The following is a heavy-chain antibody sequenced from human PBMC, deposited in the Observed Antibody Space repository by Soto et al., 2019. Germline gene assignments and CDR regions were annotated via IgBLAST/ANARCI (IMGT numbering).Heavy chain of an antibody. J-gene: IGHJ2*01. D-gene: IGHD5-18*01. CDR3: ARGTAMANWYFDL. V-gene: IGHV3-23*01. Sequence: EVQLLESGGGLVQPGGSLRLSCAASGFSFSSYAMSWVRQAPGKGLEWVSGITNTAGSTYYADPVKGRFTISRYNSNNTLYVQMNSLRAEDTAVYYCARGTAMANWYFDLWGRGTLVTVSS. CDR1: GFSFSSYA. CDR2: ITNTAGST.